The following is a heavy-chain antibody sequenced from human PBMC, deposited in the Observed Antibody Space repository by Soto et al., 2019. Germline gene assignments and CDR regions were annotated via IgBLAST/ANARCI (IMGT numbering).Heavy chain of an antibody. CDR3: ARSARAGYYDSSGYFTPPTY. J-gene: IGHJ4*02. Sequence: ASVKVSCKASGYTFTGYYMHWVRQAPGQGLEWMGWINPNSGGTNYAQKFQGWVTMTRDTSISTAYMELSRLRSDDTAVYYCARSARAGYYDSSGYFTPPTYWGQGTLVTVSS. CDR2: INPNSGGT. CDR1: GYTFTGYY. V-gene: IGHV1-2*04. D-gene: IGHD3-22*01.